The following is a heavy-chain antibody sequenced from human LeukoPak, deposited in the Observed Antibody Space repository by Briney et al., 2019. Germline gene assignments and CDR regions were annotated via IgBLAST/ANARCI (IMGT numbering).Heavy chain of an antibody. D-gene: IGHD5-24*01. CDR3: AREGDGYMGYAFDI. V-gene: IGHV4-4*07. CDR1: GGSISSYY. CDR2: IYTSGST. J-gene: IGHJ3*02. Sequence: SETLSLTCTVSGGSISSYYRSWIRQPAGKGLEWIGRIYTSGSTNYNPSLKSRVTMSVDTSKNQFSLKLSSVTAADTAVYYCAREGDGYMGYAFDIWGQGTMVTVSS.